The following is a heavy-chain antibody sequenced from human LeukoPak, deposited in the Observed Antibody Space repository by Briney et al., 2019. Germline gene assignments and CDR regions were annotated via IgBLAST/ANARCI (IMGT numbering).Heavy chain of an antibody. V-gene: IGHV4-34*01. CDR2: INHSGST. Sequence: SETLSLTCTVSGGSISTYYWSWIRQPPGKGLEWIGEINHSGSTNYNPSLKSRVTISVDTSKNQFSLKLSSVTAADTAVYYCARAQGWNNWFDPWGQGTLVTVSS. D-gene: IGHD2-15*01. CDR3: ARAQGWNNWFDP. CDR1: GGSISTYY. J-gene: IGHJ5*02.